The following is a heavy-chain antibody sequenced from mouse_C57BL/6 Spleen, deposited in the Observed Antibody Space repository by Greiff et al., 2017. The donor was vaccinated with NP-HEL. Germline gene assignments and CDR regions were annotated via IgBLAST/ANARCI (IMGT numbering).Heavy chain of an antibody. CDR3: ARDKGYGGFAY. V-gene: IGHV5-4*01. Sequence: EVKLMESGGGLVKPGGSLKLSCAASGFTFSSYAMSWVRQTPEKRLEWVATISDGGSYTYYPDNVKGRFTISRDNAKNNLYLQMSHLKSEDTAMYYCARDKGYGGFAYWGQGTLVTVSA. D-gene: IGHD2-2*01. J-gene: IGHJ3*01. CDR2: ISDGGSYT. CDR1: GFTFSSYA.